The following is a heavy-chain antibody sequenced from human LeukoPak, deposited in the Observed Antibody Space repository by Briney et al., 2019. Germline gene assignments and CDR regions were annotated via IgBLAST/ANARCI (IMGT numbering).Heavy chain of an antibody. CDR1: GYSLTSYW. CDR2: IYPGDSDI. Sequence: GESLQISCKGSGYSLTSYWIGWVRQMPGKGLEWMGIIYPGDSDIKYSPSFQGQVTISADKSISTAYLQWGSLKASDTAMYYCARQDGSSWYYFDYWGQGTLVTVSS. V-gene: IGHV5-51*01. D-gene: IGHD6-13*01. CDR3: ARQDGSSWYYFDY. J-gene: IGHJ4*02.